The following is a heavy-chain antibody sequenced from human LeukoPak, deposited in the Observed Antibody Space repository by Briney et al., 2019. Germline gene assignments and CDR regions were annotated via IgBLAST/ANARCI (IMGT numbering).Heavy chain of an antibody. D-gene: IGHD1-26*01. CDR1: GDSVSSNIPS. J-gene: IGHJ3*02. V-gene: IGHV6-1*01. Sequence: PSQTLSLTCALSGDSVSSNIPSWSWVRQSPSRGLEWLGRTYYRSKWYSEYAGSVRGRITIHADTSKNQFSLQLYSVTPDDTAVYFCARDAGWDMLHAFDIWGQGTMVTVSS. CDR2: TYYRSKWYS. CDR3: ARDAGWDMLHAFDI.